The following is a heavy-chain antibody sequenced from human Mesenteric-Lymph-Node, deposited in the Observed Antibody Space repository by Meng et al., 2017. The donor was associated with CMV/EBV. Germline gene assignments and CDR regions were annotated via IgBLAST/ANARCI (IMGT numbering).Heavy chain of an antibody. CDR3: ARVGFSYQLPSDHAFDI. Sequence: GGSLRLSCAASGFTFSSYSMNWVRQAPGKGLEWVSSISRSSSDIYYADSVKGRFTISRDNAKNSLYLQMNSLRAEDTAVYYCARVGFSYQLPSDHAFDIWGQGTMVPSPQ. V-gene: IGHV3-21*01. D-gene: IGHD2-2*01. CDR2: ISRSSSDI. J-gene: IGHJ3*02. CDR1: GFTFSSYS.